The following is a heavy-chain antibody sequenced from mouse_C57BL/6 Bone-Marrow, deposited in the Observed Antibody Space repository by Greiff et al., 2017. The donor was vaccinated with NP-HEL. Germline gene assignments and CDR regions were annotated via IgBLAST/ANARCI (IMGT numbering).Heavy chain of an antibody. D-gene: IGHD2-1*01. J-gene: IGHJ3*01. Sequence: EVKRVESGAELVRPGASVKLSCTASGFNIKDYYMHWVKQRPEQGLEWIGRIDPEDGDTEYAPKFQGKATMTADTSSNTAYLQLSSLTSEDTAVYYCTPPYGNYPWFAYWGQGTLVTVSA. CDR2: IDPEDGDT. V-gene: IGHV14-1*01. CDR1: GFNIKDYY. CDR3: TPPYGNYPWFAY.